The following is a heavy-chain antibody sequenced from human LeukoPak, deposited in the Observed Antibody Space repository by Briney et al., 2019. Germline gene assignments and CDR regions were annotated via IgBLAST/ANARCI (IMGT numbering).Heavy chain of an antibody. Sequence: PGGSLRLSCAASGFTFSSYAMSWVRQAPGKGLEWVSAISGSGGSTYYADSVKGRFTISRDNSKNTLYLQMNSLRAEDTAVYYCAKLPLQDYRGNWRDPWGQGTLVTVSS. V-gene: IGHV3-23*01. CDR3: AKLPLQDYRGNWRDP. CDR2: ISGSGGST. J-gene: IGHJ5*02. CDR1: GFTFSSYA. D-gene: IGHD4-11*01.